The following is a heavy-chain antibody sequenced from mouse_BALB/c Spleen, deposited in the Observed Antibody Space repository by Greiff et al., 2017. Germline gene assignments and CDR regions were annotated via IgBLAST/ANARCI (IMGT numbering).Heavy chain of an antibody. CDR2: ISYSGST. V-gene: IGHV3-2*02. CDR1: GYSITSYYV. J-gene: IGHJ1*01. D-gene: IGHD2-10*02. CDR3: ARKYGNSGVLVLHWYFDD. Sequence: EVQLQESGPGLVKPSQSLSLTRTVTGYSITSYYVWYWIRQFPGNKLEWMGYISYSGSTSYNPSLKSRISITRDTSKNQVFLQLNSVTTEDTATYYCARKYGNSGVLVLHWYFDDWGEGTTVTVSS.